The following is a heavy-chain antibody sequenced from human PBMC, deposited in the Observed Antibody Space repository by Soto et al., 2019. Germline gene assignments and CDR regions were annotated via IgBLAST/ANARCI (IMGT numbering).Heavy chain of an antibody. Sequence: PGGPLRPSCAASGFTFSSYAMHWVRQAPGKGLEWVAVISDDGSSTYYADSVKGRFTISRDNSKNTLYLQMNSLRAEDTAVYYCAKQGPDDFWSGHENYYFDYWGQGTLVTVSS. J-gene: IGHJ4*02. CDR1: GFTFSSYA. CDR3: AKQGPDDFWSGHENYYFDY. D-gene: IGHD3-3*01. CDR2: ISDDGSST. V-gene: IGHV3-30-3*01.